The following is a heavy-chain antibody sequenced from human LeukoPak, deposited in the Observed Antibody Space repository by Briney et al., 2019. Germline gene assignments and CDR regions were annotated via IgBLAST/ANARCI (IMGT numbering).Heavy chain of an antibody. V-gene: IGHV1-2*02. D-gene: IGHD2-2*01. CDR1: GYTFTGYY. J-gene: IGHJ4*02. Sequence: ASVKVSCKASGYTFTGYYMHWVRQAPGQGLEWMGWINPNSGGTNYAQKFQGRVTMTRDTSISTAYMELSRLRSDDTAVYYCARDQSGRIVVPAATNDYWGQGTLVTVSS. CDR2: INPNSGGT. CDR3: ARDQSGRIVVPAATNDY.